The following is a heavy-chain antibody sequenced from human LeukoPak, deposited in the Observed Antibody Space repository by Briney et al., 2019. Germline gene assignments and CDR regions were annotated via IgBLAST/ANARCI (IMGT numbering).Heavy chain of an antibody. CDR3: GRDLGGRSGY. CDR2: INEGGSIT. J-gene: IGHJ4*02. CDR1: GFTFRTYW. V-gene: IGHV3-74*01. D-gene: IGHD1-26*01. Sequence: PGGSLRLSCAVSGFTFRTYWMHWVRHVPGEGLVWVSRINEGGSITNYADSVKGRFSISRDNAKNTLYLQMNSLRAEDTAVYYCGRDLGGRSGYWGQGTLVTVSS.